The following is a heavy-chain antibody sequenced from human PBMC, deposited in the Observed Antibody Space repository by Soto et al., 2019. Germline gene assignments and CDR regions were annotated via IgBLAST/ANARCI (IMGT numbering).Heavy chain of an antibody. D-gene: IGHD5-12*01. CDR3: ARSGYSGYGPSWFDP. CDR2: IYYSGST. J-gene: IGHJ5*02. V-gene: IGHV4-59*08. CDR1: GGSISSYY. Sequence: SETLSLTCTVSGGSISSYYWSWIRQPPGKGLEWIGYIYYSGSTNYNPSLKSRVTISVDTSKNQFPLKLSSVTAADTAVYYCARSGYSGYGPSWFDPWGQGTLVTVSS.